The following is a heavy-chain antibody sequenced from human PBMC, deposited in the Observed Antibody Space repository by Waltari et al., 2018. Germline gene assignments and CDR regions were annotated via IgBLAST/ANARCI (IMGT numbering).Heavy chain of an antibody. CDR3: ARELERYYDSSGSLGN. CDR2: ISSSRSTI. CDR1: GFTFSSYS. Sequence: EVQLVESGGGLVQPGGSLRLSCAASGFTFSSYSMNWVRQAPGKGLEWVSDISSSRSTIYYADAVKGRFTISRDNAKNSLYLQMNSLRAEDTAVYYCARELERYYDSSGSLGNWGQGTLVTVSS. J-gene: IGHJ4*02. D-gene: IGHD3-22*01. V-gene: IGHV3-48*04.